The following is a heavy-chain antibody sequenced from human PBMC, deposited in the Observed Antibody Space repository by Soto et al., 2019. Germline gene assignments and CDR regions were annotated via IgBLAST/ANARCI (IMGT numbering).Heavy chain of an antibody. CDR2: IYYSGSA. CDR3: ASRPKRGSYSWCFDY. CDR1: GGSITSNAYY. J-gene: IGHJ4*02. D-gene: IGHD1-26*01. V-gene: IGHV4-39*01. Sequence: QLQLQESGPGLVKPSETLSLTCTVSGGSITSNAYYWGWIRQPPGKGLEWLGYIYYSGSASYNPSLKSRVTMSVDTSKNQFSLKLSSVTAAATAVYYCASRPKRGSYSWCFDYWGQGTLVTVSS.